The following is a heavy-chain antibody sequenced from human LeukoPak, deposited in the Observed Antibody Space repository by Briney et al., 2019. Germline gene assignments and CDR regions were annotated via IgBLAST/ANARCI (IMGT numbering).Heavy chain of an antibody. Sequence: GGSLRLSCAASGFTFSSYAMSWVRQAPGKGPEWVSAISGSGGSTYYADSVKGRFTISRDNSKNTLYLQMNSLRAEDTAVYYCAKRRGNWNYFDYWGQGTLVTVSS. CDR3: AKRRGNWNYFDY. CDR2: ISGSGGST. V-gene: IGHV3-23*01. CDR1: GFTFSSYA. D-gene: IGHD1-20*01. J-gene: IGHJ4*02.